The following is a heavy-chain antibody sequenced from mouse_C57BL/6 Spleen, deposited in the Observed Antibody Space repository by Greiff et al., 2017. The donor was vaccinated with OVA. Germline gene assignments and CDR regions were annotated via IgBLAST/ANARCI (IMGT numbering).Heavy chain of an antibody. CDR2: ISSGGSYT. CDR1: GFTFSSYG. CDR3: ARPLRRDYAMDY. V-gene: IGHV5-6*01. D-gene: IGHD2-12*01. J-gene: IGHJ4*01. Sequence: EVHLVESRGDLVKPGGSLKLSCAASGFTFSSYGMSWVRQTPDKRLEWVATISSGGSYTYYPDSVKGRFTISRDNAKNTLYLQMSSLKSEDTAMYYCARPLRRDYAMDYWGQGTSVTVSS.